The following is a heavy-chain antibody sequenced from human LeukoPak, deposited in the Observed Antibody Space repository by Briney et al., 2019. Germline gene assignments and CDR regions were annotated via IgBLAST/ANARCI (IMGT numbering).Heavy chain of an antibody. CDR3: ASDSSGFWAFDI. V-gene: IGHV5-51*01. J-gene: IGHJ3*02. Sequence: GASLKISCKGSGSCFTSYWIGWVRPTPGKGLEWMGIIYPGDSDTRYSPSFQGQVTISADKSISTAYLQWSSLKASDTAMYYCASDSSGFWAFDIWGQGTMVTVSS. CDR1: GSCFTSYW. D-gene: IGHD3-22*01. CDR2: IYPGDSDT.